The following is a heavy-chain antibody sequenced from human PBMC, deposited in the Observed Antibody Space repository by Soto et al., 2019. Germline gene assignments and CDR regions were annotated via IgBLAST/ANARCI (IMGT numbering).Heavy chain of an antibody. CDR2: MNPESGNT. J-gene: IGHJ4*02. CDR1: GYTFTGYY. CDR3: ARFVRHQLPTIDF. Sequence: QVQLVQSGAEVKKPGASVKVSCKASGYTFTGYYMHWVRQAPGQGLEWMGWMNPESGNTGYAQKFQGRVTMTRNTSITTAYMDLSGLRSDDTGVYYCARFVRHQLPTIDFWGQGTLVTVSS. V-gene: IGHV1-8*02. D-gene: IGHD2-2*01.